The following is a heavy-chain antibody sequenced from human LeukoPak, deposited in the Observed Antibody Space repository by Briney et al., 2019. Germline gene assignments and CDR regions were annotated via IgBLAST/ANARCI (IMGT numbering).Heavy chain of an antibody. CDR2: INPSGGST. CDR1: GYTFTSYY. J-gene: IGHJ4*02. CDR3: ASELSRGDEGFDY. D-gene: IGHD3-10*01. V-gene: IGHV1-46*01. Sequence: GASVKVSCKASGYTFTSYYMHWVRQAPGQGLEWMGIINPSGGSTSYAQKFQGRVITTRDTSTSTVYMELSSLRSEDTAVYYCASELSRGDEGFDYWGQGTLVTVSS.